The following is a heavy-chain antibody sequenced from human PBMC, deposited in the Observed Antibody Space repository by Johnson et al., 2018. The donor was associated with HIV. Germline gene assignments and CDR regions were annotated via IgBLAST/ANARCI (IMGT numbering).Heavy chain of an antibody. CDR2: LWYDGSNK. J-gene: IGHJ3*02. CDR3: ARKADAIDI. V-gene: IGHV3-33*08. CDR1: GFTFSSYG. Sequence: QVQLVESGGGVVQPGRSLRLSCAASGFTFSSYGMHWVRQAPGKGLEWVAVLWYDGSNKYYADSVKGRFTISRDNSKNTLFLQMNSLRAGDTAVYYCARKADAIDIWGQGTMVTVSS.